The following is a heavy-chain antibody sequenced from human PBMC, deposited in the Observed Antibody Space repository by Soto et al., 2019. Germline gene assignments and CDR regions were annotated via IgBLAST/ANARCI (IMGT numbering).Heavy chain of an antibody. J-gene: IGHJ4*02. CDR2: INHSGST. Sequence: QVQLQQWGAGLLKPSETLSLTCAVYGGSFSGYYWSWIRQPPGKGLEYIGEINHSGSTNYNPSLKSRVTTSVDTSKNQFSLKLSSVTAADTAVYYCSRSYGGNSGTFDFWGQGTLVTVSS. V-gene: IGHV4-34*01. D-gene: IGHD4-17*01. CDR1: GGSFSGYY. CDR3: SRSYGGNSGTFDF.